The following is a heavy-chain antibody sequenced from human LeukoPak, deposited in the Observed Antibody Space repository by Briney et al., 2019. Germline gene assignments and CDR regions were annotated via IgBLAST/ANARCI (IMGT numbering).Heavy chain of an antibody. Sequence: GGSLRLSCAASGFTFDDYAMHWVRQAPGKGLEWVSDISWDRGGMEYGDSVEGRFTISRDNAKNSLYLLMNTLRAEDTALYYCAKDVTYSNSHTFAVWGQGTMVTVSS. CDR1: GFTFDDYA. D-gene: IGHD4-11*01. CDR3: AKDVTYSNSHTFAV. J-gene: IGHJ3*01. CDR2: ISWDRGGM. V-gene: IGHV3-9*01.